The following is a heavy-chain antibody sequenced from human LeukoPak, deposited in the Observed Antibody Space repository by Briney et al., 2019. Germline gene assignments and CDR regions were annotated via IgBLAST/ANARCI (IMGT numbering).Heavy chain of an antibody. Sequence: GGSLRLSCSASGFIFSSYAMHWVRQAPGKGLEYVSGISSNGGSTYYADSVKGRFTISRDNSKNTLYLQMSSLRGEDTAVYYCVKGYCSSTCCYAFDYWGQGTLVTVSS. J-gene: IGHJ4*02. CDR2: ISSNGGST. CDR3: VKGYCSSTCCYAFDY. CDR1: GFIFSSYA. V-gene: IGHV3-64D*09. D-gene: IGHD2-2*01.